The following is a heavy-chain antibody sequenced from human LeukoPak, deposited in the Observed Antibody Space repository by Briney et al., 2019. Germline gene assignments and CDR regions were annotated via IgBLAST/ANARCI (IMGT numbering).Heavy chain of an antibody. V-gene: IGHV3-33*06. CDR3: AKDGSGSTSWYYMDV. Sequence: GGSLRLSCAASGFTLSSYGMHWVRQAPGKGLEWVAVIWYDGSNKYYADSVEGRFTISRDNSKNTMYLQMNSLRAEDTAVYYCAKDGSGSTSWYYMDVWGKGTTVTVSS. J-gene: IGHJ6*03. D-gene: IGHD1-26*01. CDR2: IWYDGSNK. CDR1: GFTLSSYG.